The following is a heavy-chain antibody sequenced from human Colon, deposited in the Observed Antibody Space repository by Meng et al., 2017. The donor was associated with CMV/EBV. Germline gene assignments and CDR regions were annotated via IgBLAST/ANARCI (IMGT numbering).Heavy chain of an antibody. J-gene: IGHJ4*02. Sequence: GESLKISCAASGFSFSTCAMHWVRQAPGKGLEWVAVITYDGNKRYYADSVKGRFTVSRDNSKDTLYLQLNSLRAEDTAVYYCARDKIGGYAYGYLDLWGQGTPVTVSS. CDR2: ITYDGNKR. D-gene: IGHD5-18*01. CDR3: ARDKIGGYAYGYLDL. CDR1: GFSFSTCA. V-gene: IGHV3-30*01.